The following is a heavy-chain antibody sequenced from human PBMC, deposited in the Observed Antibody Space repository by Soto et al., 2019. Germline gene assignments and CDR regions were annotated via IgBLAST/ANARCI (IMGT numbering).Heavy chain of an antibody. CDR1: GFSFSSYW. CDR2: INSDGSST. D-gene: IGHD3-10*01. CDR3: ATPALYYSGLGSPTSRHYYYYMAV. J-gene: IGHJ6*03. V-gene: IGHV3-74*01. Sequence: GGSLRLSCAASGFSFSSYWMHWVRQAPGKGRVWVSRINSDGSSTSYADSVKGRFTISRDNAKNTLYLQMNSLRAEDTAVYYCATPALYYSGLGSPTSRHYYYYMAVWGKGTTVTVSS.